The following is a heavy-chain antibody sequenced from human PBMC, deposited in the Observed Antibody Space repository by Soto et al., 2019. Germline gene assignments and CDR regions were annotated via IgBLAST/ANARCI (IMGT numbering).Heavy chain of an antibody. CDR3: ATGVIWIGYFTVDS. Sequence: SVKVSCKASGGSFGKSAINWVRQTPGQGLEWLGGFIPVYRTLNYAQKFQGRVTITADGSTGTAYMTLSSLASDDTAVYYCATGVIWIGYFTVDSWGQGTRVTVSS. D-gene: IGHD3-3*01. V-gene: IGHV1-69*13. CDR2: FIPVYRTL. CDR1: GGSFGKSA. J-gene: IGHJ4*02.